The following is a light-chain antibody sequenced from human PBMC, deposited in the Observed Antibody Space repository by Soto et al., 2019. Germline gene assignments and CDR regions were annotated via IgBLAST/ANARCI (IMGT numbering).Light chain of an antibody. CDR3: QQYGSSLLT. J-gene: IGKJ4*01. V-gene: IGKV3-20*01. CDR1: QSVRSNY. Sequence: EIVLTQSPGTLSLSPGETATLSCRASQSVRSNYLAWYQQKPGQAPRLLIYDASSRATGIPDRFSGSGSDTDFTLTISRLEPEDFAVYYCQQYGSSLLTFGGGTKVEIK. CDR2: DAS.